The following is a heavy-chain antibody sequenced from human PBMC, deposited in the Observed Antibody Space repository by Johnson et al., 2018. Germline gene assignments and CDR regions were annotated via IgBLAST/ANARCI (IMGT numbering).Heavy chain of an antibody. CDR1: GFTFTSHW. CDR2: INSDGSIT. Sequence: VQLVESGGGLVQPGGSLRLSCAASGFTFTSHWMHWVRQGPGKGLVWVSRINSDGSITSYADSVKGRFTISRDNAKNTVYLQRNSLRAEDTAVYYCAREWHTGFDIWGQGTTVTVSS. CDR3: AREWHTGFDI. J-gene: IGHJ3*02. D-gene: IGHD5-24*01. V-gene: IGHV3-74*01.